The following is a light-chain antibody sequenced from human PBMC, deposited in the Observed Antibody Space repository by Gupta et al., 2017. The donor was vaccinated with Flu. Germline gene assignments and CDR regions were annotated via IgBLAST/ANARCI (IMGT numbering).Light chain of an antibody. CDR3: QVWHSDNDLEVL. CDR1: NIGDKS. Sequence: SYVLTQPPSLSVAPGQTARIICGGDNIGDKSVHWYQQKPGQAPVVVVYDDSDRPSGIPERFSGSNSGNTATLTISRVEAGDEADYYCQVWHSDNDLEVLFGGGTKLTVL. J-gene: IGLJ2*01. V-gene: IGLV3-21*02. CDR2: DDS.